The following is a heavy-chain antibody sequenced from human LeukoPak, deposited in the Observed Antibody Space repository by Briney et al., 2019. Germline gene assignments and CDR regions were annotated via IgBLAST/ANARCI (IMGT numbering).Heavy chain of an antibody. Sequence: ASVKVSCKASGYTFTGYYMHWVRQAPGQGLEWMGWINPNSGGSTSYAQKFQGRVTLTRDMSTRTVYMELSSLRSEDTAVYYCARDFGDYLHFDYWGQGTLVTVSS. D-gene: IGHD4-17*01. V-gene: IGHV1-46*01. CDR2: INPNSGGST. J-gene: IGHJ4*02. CDR1: GYTFTGYY. CDR3: ARDFGDYLHFDY.